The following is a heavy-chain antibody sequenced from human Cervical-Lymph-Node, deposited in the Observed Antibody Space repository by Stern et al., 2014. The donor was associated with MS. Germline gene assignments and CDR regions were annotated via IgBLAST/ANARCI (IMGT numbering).Heavy chain of an antibody. CDR1: GYTFTGNY. Sequence: VQLLQSGAEVKRPGASLKLSCKASGYTFTGNYLHWVRQAPGQGLEWVGRNNTGRGVTNDAQKFQGRVTMTRDTSISTAYMELRRVRSDDTAVYYCAKMGDPVTTTFDHWGQGTLVTVSS. D-gene: IGHD4-11*01. J-gene: IGHJ5*02. CDR3: AKMGDPVTTTFDH. CDR2: NNTGRGVT. V-gene: IGHV1-2*06.